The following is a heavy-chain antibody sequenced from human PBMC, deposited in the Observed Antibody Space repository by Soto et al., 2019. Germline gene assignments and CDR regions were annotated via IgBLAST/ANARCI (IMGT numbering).Heavy chain of an antibody. D-gene: IGHD6-13*01. J-gene: IGHJ6*02. V-gene: IGHV5-51*01. Sequence: GESLKISCKVSGYTFTSYWIGWVRQMPGKGLEWMGIIYPGDSDTRYSPSFQGQVTISADKSISTAYLQWSSLKASDTAMYYCARTSAAGKYYYGMDVWGQGTT. CDR1: GYTFTSYW. CDR2: IYPGDSDT. CDR3: ARTSAAGKYYYGMDV.